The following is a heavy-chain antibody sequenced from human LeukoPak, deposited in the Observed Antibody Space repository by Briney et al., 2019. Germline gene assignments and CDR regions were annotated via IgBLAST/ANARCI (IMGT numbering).Heavy chain of an antibody. V-gene: IGHV3-48*01. J-gene: IGHJ4*02. CDR3: ARKRESSSSWYGGLAY. D-gene: IGHD6-13*01. CDR1: GFTFSSFS. CDR2: ISSGSGSI. Sequence: GSLRLSCAASGFTFSSFSMIWVRQAPGKGLEWLSYISSGSGSIYYADSVKGRFTISRDSAKNSLYLQMNSLRAEDTAVYYCARKRESSSSWYGGLAYWGQGTLVTVSS.